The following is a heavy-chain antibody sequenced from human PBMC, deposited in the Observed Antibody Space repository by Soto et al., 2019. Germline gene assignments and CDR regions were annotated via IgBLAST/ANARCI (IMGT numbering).Heavy chain of an antibody. J-gene: IGHJ6*02. D-gene: IGHD4-17*01. CDR2: IYYSGST. CDR3: ARDSRGHTVTTEYYYYYYGMDV. V-gene: IGHV4-31*03. Sequence: PSETLSLTCTVSGGSISSGGYYWSWIRQHPGKGLEWIGYIYYSGSTYYNPSLKSRVTISVDTSKNQFSLKLSSVTAADTAVYYCARDSRGHTVTTEYYYYYYGMDVWGQRTTVTVSS. CDR1: GGSISSGGYY.